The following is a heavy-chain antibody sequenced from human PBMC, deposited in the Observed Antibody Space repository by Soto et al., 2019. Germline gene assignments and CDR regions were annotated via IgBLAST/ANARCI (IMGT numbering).Heavy chain of an antibody. D-gene: IGHD2-2*01. Sequence: EVQLLESGGGLVQPGGSLRLSCGASGFSFSNYAMTWVLQAPWKGLEWVSTIGGGGVTKFYADSVKGRFTISRDNSKNTLYLQSNSLRAEDTAVYYFAKDGHARIFYYYIDVWGKGTTVTVSS. CDR1: GFSFSNYA. CDR2: IGGGGVTK. CDR3: AKDGHARIFYYYIDV. J-gene: IGHJ6*03. V-gene: IGHV3-23*01.